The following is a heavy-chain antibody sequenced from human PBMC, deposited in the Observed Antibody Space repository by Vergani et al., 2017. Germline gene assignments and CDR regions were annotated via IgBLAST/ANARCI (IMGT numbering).Heavy chain of an antibody. D-gene: IGHD1-1*01. CDR2: IRNKANDYTT. Sequence: EVQVVESGGGLVQPGGSLRLSCAASGFIFSDHYMDWVRQAPGKGLEWVGRIRNKANDYTTQYAASVKGRFTISRDDSKSYLYLKMNRLQTEDTALYYCVRVKGSNWNDHLYDIWGQGTLVTVSS. CDR1: GFIFSDHY. V-gene: IGHV3-72*01. J-gene: IGHJ3*02. CDR3: VRVKGSNWNDHLYDI.